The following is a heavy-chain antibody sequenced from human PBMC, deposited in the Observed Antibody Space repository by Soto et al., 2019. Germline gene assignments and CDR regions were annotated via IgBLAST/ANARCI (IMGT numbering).Heavy chain of an antibody. Sequence: PGESLKISCKGSGYSFTSYWIGWVRQMPGKGLEWMGIIYPGDSDTRYSPSFQGQVTISADKSISTAYLQWSSLKASDTAMYYCARLSRIMIFGVATNWLFDPWGQGTLVNVAS. CDR3: ARLSRIMIFGVATNWLFDP. CDR1: GYSFTSYW. V-gene: IGHV5-51*01. D-gene: IGHD3-3*01. J-gene: IGHJ5*02. CDR2: IYPGDSDT.